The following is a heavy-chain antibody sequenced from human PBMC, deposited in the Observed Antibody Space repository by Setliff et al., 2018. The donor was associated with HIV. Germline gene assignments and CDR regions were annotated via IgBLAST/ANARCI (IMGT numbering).Heavy chain of an antibody. V-gene: IGHV1-69*13. CDR2: IIPIFGTA. J-gene: IGHJ6*03. D-gene: IGHD3-3*01. CDR1: GGTFSSYA. CDR3: VRGVQSPPHYSYYYMDV. Sequence: SVKVSCKASGGTFSSYAISWVRQAPGQGLEWMGGIIPIFGTANYAQKFQGRVTITADESTSTAYVYLSSLRFDDTAMYYCVRGVQSPPHYSYYYMDVWGEGTMVTVSS.